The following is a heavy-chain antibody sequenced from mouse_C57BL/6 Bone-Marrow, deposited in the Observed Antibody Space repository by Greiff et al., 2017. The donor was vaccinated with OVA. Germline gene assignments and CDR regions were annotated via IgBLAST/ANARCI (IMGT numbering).Heavy chain of an antibody. D-gene: IGHD1-1*01. J-gene: IGHJ3*01. CDR2: ILPSIGRT. CDR1: DSEVFPIAY. Sequence: QVQLQQSGSELRSPGSSVKLSCKDFDSEVFPIAYMSWVRQKPGHGFEWIGGILPSIGRTIYGEKFEDKATLDADTLSNTAYLELNSLTSEASAIYYCARGDYYGSIAWFAYWGQGTLVTVSA. V-gene: IGHV15-2*01. CDR3: ARGDYYGSIAWFAY.